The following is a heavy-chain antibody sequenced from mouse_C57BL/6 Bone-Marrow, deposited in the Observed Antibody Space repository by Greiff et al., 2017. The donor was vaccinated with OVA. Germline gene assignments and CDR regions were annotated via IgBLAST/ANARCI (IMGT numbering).Heavy chain of an antibody. V-gene: IGHV14-4*01. CDR1: GFNIKDDY. CDR3: TTGRWDY. Sequence: EVQLQESGAELVRPGASVKLSCTASGFNIKDDYMHWVKQRPEQGLEWIGWIDPENGDTEYASKFQGKATITADTSSNTAYLQLSSLTSEDTAVYYCTTGRWDYWGQGTSVTVSS. CDR2: IDPENGDT. J-gene: IGHJ4*01. D-gene: IGHD4-1*01.